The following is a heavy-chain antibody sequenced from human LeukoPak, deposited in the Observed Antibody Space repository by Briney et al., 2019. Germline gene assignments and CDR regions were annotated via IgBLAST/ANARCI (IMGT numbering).Heavy chain of an antibody. D-gene: IGHD3-10*01. Sequence: GGSLRLSCAASGFTFSSYAMHWVRQAPGKGLEWVAVISYDGSNKYYADSVKGRFTISRDNAKNSLYLQMNSLRADDTAVYYCARDLQSYGSGSFDYWGQGTLVTVSS. V-gene: IGHV3-30-3*01. CDR3: ARDLQSYGSGSFDY. CDR2: ISYDGSNK. J-gene: IGHJ4*02. CDR1: GFTFSSYA.